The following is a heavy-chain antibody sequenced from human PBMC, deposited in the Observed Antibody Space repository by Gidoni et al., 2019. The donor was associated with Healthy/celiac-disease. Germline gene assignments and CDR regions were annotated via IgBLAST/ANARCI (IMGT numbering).Heavy chain of an antibody. V-gene: IGHV3-64D*06. CDR2: INDKGDTT. CDR3: VLLPVGYF. J-gene: IGHJ4*02. D-gene: IGHD5-18*01. Sequence: VQLVESGGGLVQPGGSLRLSCSASVFNFSTYAMHWVRQAPGKGLEYVSGINDKGDTTYYADSVKGRFSVSRDKSKNVVYLQMSSLRTEDTAVYFCVLLPVGYFWGRGTLVTVSS. CDR1: VFNFSTYA.